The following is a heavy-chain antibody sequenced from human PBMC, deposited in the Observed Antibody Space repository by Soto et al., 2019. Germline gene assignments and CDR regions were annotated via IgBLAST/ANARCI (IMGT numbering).Heavy chain of an antibody. D-gene: IGHD2-15*01. V-gene: IGHV1-69*02. CDR3: ATQAYCSGGSCYPDY. Sequence: QVQLVQSGAEVKKPGSSVKVSCKASGGTFSSYTISWVRQAPGQGLEWMGRIIPILGIANYAQKFQGRVTITADKSTSTAYMELSSLRSEDTAVYNCATQAYCSGGSCYPDYWGQGTLVTVSS. J-gene: IGHJ4*02. CDR2: IIPILGIA. CDR1: GGTFSSYT.